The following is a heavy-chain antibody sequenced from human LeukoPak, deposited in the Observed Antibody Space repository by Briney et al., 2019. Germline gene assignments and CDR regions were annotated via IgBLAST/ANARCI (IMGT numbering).Heavy chain of an antibody. V-gene: IGHV1-18*01. Sequence: GASVKVSCKTSGYTFTTYGVSWVRQAPGEGLEWMGWISPYNGDTNYAQKVQGRVTMTAETSTSTAYMELRSLRSDDTAVYYCVRGQSGCGHSDYWGQGTLVTVSS. CDR3: VRGQSGCGHSDY. CDR1: GYTFTTYG. D-gene: IGHD6-19*01. CDR2: ISPYNGDT. J-gene: IGHJ4*02.